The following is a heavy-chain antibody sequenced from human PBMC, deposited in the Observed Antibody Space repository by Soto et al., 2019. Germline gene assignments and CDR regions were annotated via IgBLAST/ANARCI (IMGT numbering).Heavy chain of an antibody. J-gene: IGHJ4*02. V-gene: IGHV3-30-3*01. CDR1: GFTFSSYA. Sequence: PGGSLRLSCAASGFTFSSYAMHWVRQAPGKGLEWVAVISYDGSNKYYADSVKGRFTVSRDNAENTVYLQMNSLRAEDSATYYCARGGLYAYYNDIWGQGTLVTVSS. D-gene: IGHD3-10*01. CDR3: ARGGLYAYYNDI. CDR2: ISYDGSNK.